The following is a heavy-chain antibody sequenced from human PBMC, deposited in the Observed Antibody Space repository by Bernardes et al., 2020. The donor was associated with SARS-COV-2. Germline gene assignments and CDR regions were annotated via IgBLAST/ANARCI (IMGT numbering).Heavy chain of an antibody. J-gene: IGHJ6*02. D-gene: IGHD3-3*01. Sequence: GGSLRLSCAASGFTFSSYWMHWVRQAPGKGLVWVSRINSDGSSTSYADSVKGRFTISRDNAKNTLYLQMNSLRAEDTAVYYCARKEWGSYDFWSGYYRGYYYGMDVWGQGTTVTVSS. CDR3: ARKEWGSYDFWSGYYRGYYYGMDV. CDR1: GFTFSSYW. V-gene: IGHV3-74*01. CDR2: INSDGSST.